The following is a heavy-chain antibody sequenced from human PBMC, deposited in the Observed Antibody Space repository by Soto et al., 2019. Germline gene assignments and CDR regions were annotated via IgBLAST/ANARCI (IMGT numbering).Heavy chain of an antibody. CDR3: ASPSDFPLFDY. V-gene: IGHV3-30-3*01. J-gene: IGHJ4*02. CDR1: GFTFSSYA. Sequence: QVQLVESGGGVVQPGRSLRLSCAASGFTFSSYAMHWVRQAPGKGLEWVAVISYDGSNKYYADSVKGRFTISRDNSKNTLYLQMNSLRAEDTAVYYCASPSDFPLFDYWGQGTLVTVSS. CDR2: ISYDGSNK. D-gene: IGHD3-3*01.